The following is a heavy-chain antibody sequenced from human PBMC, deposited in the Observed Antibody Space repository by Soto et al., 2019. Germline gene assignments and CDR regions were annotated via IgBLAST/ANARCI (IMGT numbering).Heavy chain of an antibody. D-gene: IGHD6-13*01. Sequence: EVQLLDSGGGLVQPGGSLRLSCAASGFTFSSYAMNWVRQAPGKGLEWVSVISGSGGSTYYADSVKGRFTISRDNTKNTLYLQMNSLSAEDTAGYYCARRRPGTYFDYWGQGSLVTVSS. CDR3: ARRRPGTYFDY. CDR1: GFTFSSYA. V-gene: IGHV3-23*01. CDR2: ISGSGGST. J-gene: IGHJ4*02.